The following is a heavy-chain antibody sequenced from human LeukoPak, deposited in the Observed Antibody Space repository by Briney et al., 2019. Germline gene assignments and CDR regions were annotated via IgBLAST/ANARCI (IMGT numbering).Heavy chain of an antibody. Sequence: PGGSLRLSCAASGFTFSSYGMHWVRQAPGKGLEWVAVISYDGSNKYYADSVKGRFTISRDNSKNTLYLQMNSLRAEDTAVYYCAKDLSCSSTSCYYYYYGMDVWGQGTTVTVSS. CDR2: ISYDGSNK. CDR3: AKDLSCSSTSCYYYYYGMDV. V-gene: IGHV3-30*18. J-gene: IGHJ6*02. D-gene: IGHD2-2*01. CDR1: GFTFSSYG.